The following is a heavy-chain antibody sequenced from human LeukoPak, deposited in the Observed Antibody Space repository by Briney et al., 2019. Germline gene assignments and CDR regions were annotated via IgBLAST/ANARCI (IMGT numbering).Heavy chain of an antibody. D-gene: IGHD5-18*01. CDR1: GASVSSGSYY. J-gene: IGHJ5*02. Sequence: PSETLSLTCNVSGASVSSGSYYWSWIRQPPGKELEWIGYIYYSGSTNYNPSLKSRVTISVDTSKNQFSLKLSSVTAADTAVYYCARGGRTYSYGLGPTNWFDPWGQGTLVTVSS. CDR2: IYYSGST. V-gene: IGHV4-61*01. CDR3: ARGGRTYSYGLGPTNWFDP.